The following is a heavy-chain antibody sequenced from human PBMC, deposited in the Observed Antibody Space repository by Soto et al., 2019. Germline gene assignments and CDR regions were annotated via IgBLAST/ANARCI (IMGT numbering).Heavy chain of an antibody. CDR1: GGTFSSYA. CDR3: ARSYCSGGSCFHTHWFDP. Sequence: QVQLVQSGAEVKKPGSSVKVSCKASGGTFSSYAISWVRQAPGQGLEWMGGIIPIFGTANYAQKFQGRVTITADESTSTAYMERSSLRSEVTAVYYCARSYCSGGSCFHTHWFDPWGQGTLVTVSS. J-gene: IGHJ5*02. CDR2: IIPIFGTA. V-gene: IGHV1-69*12. D-gene: IGHD2-15*01.